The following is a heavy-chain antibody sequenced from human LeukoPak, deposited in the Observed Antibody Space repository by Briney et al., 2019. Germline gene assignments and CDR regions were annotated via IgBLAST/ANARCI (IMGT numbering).Heavy chain of an antibody. CDR1: GFTFSSYG. Sequence: GGSLRLSCAASGFTFSSYGMHWVRQAPGKGLEWVAFIRYDGGNKYYADSVKGRFTISRDNSKNTLYLQMNSLRAEDTAVYYCANPAGLRLYYFDYWGQGTLVTVSS. J-gene: IGHJ4*02. D-gene: IGHD5-12*01. CDR2: IRYDGGNK. V-gene: IGHV3-30*02. CDR3: ANPAGLRLYYFDY.